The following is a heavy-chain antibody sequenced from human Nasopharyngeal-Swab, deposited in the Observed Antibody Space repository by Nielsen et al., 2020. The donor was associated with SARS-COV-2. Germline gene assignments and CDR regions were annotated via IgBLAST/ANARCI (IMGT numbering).Heavy chain of an antibody. Sequence: GESLKISCKGSGYGFTSYWIGWVRQMPGKGLEWMGIIYPGDSDTRYSPSFQGQVTISADKSISTAYLQWSSLKASDTAMYYCARRPTNGDYGAYGMDVWGQGTTVTVSS. CDR1: GYGFTSYW. CDR2: IYPGDSDT. V-gene: IGHV5-51*01. D-gene: IGHD4-17*01. J-gene: IGHJ6*02. CDR3: ARRPTNGDYGAYGMDV.